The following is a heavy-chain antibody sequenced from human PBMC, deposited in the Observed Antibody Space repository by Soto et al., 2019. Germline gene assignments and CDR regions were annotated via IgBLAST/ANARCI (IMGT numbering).Heavy chain of an antibody. CDR2: ISSRSSYI. D-gene: IGHD4-4*01. CDR1: GFNFSSFS. Sequence: GGSLRLSCAASGFNFSSFSMDWVRHAPGQGLEWVSSISSRSSYIYYADSVKGRFTVSRDNANNLLYLQMNSLGAEDTAVYYWARQVPYSSHRMDFWGQGTTVPISS. CDR3: ARQVPYSSHRMDF. V-gene: IGHV3-21*06. J-gene: IGHJ6*02.